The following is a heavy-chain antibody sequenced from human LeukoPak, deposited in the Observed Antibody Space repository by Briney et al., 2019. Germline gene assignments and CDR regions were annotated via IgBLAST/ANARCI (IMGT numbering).Heavy chain of an antibody. J-gene: IGHJ4*02. V-gene: IGHV7-4-1*02. D-gene: IGHD5-24*01. CDR3: ARMATNEDY. Sequence: ASVTVSCKPSGYTFTSYAMNGVRQAPGQGLEWMGWINTNTGKPTSAQGFTGRFVFSLDTSVSTAYLQSSGLKAEDTSVYYCARMATNEDYWGQGTLVAVSS. CDR2: INTNTGKP. CDR1: GYTFTSYA.